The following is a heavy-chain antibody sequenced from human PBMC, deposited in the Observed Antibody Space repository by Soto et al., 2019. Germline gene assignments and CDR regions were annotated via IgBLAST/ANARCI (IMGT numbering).Heavy chain of an antibody. CDR2: IRSKAYGGTT. Sequence: GGSLRLSCTASGFTFGDYAMSWFRQAPGKGLEWVGFIRSKAYGGTTEYAASVKGGFTISRDDSKSITYLQMNSLKTEDTAVYYCTRVECGEPWGKGTSGWRVIDAFDIWGQGTMVTVSS. D-gene: IGHD6-19*01. V-gene: IGHV3-49*03. CDR1: GFTFGDYA. J-gene: IGHJ3*02. CDR3: TRVECGEPWGKGTSGWRVIDAFDI.